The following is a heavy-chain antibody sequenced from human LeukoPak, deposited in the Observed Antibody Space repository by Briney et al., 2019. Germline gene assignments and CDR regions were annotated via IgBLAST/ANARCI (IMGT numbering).Heavy chain of an antibody. V-gene: IGHV3-30*04. J-gene: IGHJ4*02. CDR3: ARDFGITWAQYYFDY. D-gene: IGHD3-10*01. CDR1: EFTFSSHP. CDR2: ISFDGSHK. Sequence: GRSLRLSCAASEFTFSSHPMHWVRQAPGKGLEWVAVISFDGSHKYYADSVTGRFTISRDNSKNTLYLQMDSLRTDDTAMYYCARDFGITWAQYYFDYWGQGTLVTVSS.